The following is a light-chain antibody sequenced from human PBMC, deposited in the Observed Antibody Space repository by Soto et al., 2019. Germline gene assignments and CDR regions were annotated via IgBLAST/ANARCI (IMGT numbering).Light chain of an antibody. V-gene: IGLV2-14*01. Sequence: QSALTQPASVSGSPGQSITISCTGTSSDVGGYKYVSWYQQHPDKAPKLIIFEVSNRPSGISSRFSGSKSGNTASLTISGLQADDEADDYCASSTSSSTSVIFGRGTQLTVL. CDR1: SSDVGGYKY. J-gene: IGLJ2*01. CDR2: EVS. CDR3: ASSTSSSTSVI.